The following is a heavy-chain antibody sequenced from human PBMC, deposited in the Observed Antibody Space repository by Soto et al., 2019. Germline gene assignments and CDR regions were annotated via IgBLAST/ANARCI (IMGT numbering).Heavy chain of an antibody. Sequence: EVHLVESGGGLVKPGGSLRLSCAASGFTLSHAWMNWVRQAPGKGLEWVGRIKGKTDGGTAGYAAPVKGRFTISRDDSKTTVYRQMNSLKTENTAVYYCTTDRESATIFRVVPRLHYWGQGTLVTVSS. D-gene: IGHD3-3*01. V-gene: IGHV3-15*07. CDR2: IKGKTDGGTA. J-gene: IGHJ4*02. CDR3: TTDRESATIFRVVPRLHY. CDR1: GFTLSHAW.